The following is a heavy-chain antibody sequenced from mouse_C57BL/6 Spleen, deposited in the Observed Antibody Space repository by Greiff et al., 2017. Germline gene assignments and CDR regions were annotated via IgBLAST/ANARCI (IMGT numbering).Heavy chain of an antibody. Sequence: VQLQQSGPELVRPGASVKLSCKASGYTFTDSYINWVKQRPGQGLEWIARIYPGSGNTYYNAKFKGKATLTAENSSSTAYMQLSSLTSEDSAVYVGARSGLYYYDSSEVAYWGQGTLVTVSA. CDR3: ARSGLYYYDSSEVAY. V-gene: IGHV1-76*01. J-gene: IGHJ3*01. CDR1: GYTFTDSY. CDR2: IYPGSGNT. D-gene: IGHD1-1*01.